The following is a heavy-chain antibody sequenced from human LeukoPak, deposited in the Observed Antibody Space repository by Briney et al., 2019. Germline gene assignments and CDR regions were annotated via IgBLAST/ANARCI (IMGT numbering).Heavy chain of an antibody. D-gene: IGHD6-25*01. J-gene: IGHJ4*02. CDR1: GFTFSSYS. CDR3: ARDLAAALFDY. Sequence: PGGSLRLSCAASGFTFSSYSMNWVRQAPGKGLEWVSYISSSSSTIYYADSVKGRFTISRDNAKNSLYLQMNSLRAEDTAVYYCARDLAAALFDYWGQGTLVTVSS. V-gene: IGHV3-48*01. CDR2: ISSSSSTI.